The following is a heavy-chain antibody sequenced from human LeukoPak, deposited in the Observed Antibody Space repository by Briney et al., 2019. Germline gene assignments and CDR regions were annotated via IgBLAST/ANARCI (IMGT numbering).Heavy chain of an antibody. D-gene: IGHD6-13*01. CDR3: AKDGSGSSSLRYFDY. V-gene: IGHV3-30*18. J-gene: IGHJ4*02. Sequence: AGGSLRLSCAASGFTFNSYGMHWVRQAPGKGLEWVAVISYDGSNKYYADSVKGRLTISRDNSKNTLYLQMNSLRAEDTAVYYCAKDGSGSSSLRYFDYWGQGTLVTVSS. CDR2: ISYDGSNK. CDR1: GFTFNSYG.